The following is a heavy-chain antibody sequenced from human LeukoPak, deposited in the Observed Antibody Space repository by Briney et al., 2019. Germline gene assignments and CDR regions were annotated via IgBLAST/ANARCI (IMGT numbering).Heavy chain of an antibody. J-gene: IGHJ4*02. CDR3: ASFLRMGELSLGEFLDY. V-gene: IGHV3-48*03. CDR1: GFSFSSSE. D-gene: IGHD3-16*02. Sequence: GGSLRLSCAASGFSFSSSEMNWVRQAPGKGLEWISYISSSGSTTYYADSVRGRFTISRDTAKNSLYLQMNSLRDEDTAIYHCASFLRMGELSLGEFLDYWGQGTLVTVSS. CDR2: ISSSGSTT.